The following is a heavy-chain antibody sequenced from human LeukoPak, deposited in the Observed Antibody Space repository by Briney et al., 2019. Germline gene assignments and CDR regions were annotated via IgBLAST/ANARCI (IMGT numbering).Heavy chain of an antibody. J-gene: IGHJ4*02. CDR2: IYHSGST. Sequence: PSETLSLTCTVSGYSISSGYYWGWIRQPPGKGLEWIGSIYHSGSTYYNPSLKSRVTISVDTSKNQFSLKLSSVTAADTAVYYCARGRYYGFDYWGQGTLVTVSS. CDR1: GYSISSGYY. V-gene: IGHV4-38-2*02. CDR3: ARGRYYGFDY. D-gene: IGHD3-22*01.